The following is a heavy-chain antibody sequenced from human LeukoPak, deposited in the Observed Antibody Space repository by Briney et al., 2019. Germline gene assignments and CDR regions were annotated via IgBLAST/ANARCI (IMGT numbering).Heavy chain of an antibody. V-gene: IGHV3-23*01. D-gene: IGHD3-22*01. Sequence: GGSLRLSCAASGFTFSSYAMGWVRQAPGKGLEWVSAISGSGGSTYYADSVKGRSTISRDNSKNTLYLQMNSLRAEDTAVYYCAKGYYDSSGQGPFDYWGQGTLVTVSS. CDR3: AKGYYDSSGQGPFDY. J-gene: IGHJ4*02. CDR1: GFTFSSYA. CDR2: ISGSGGST.